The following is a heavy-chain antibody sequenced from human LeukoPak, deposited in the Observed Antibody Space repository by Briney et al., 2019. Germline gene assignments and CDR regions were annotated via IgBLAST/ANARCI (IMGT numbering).Heavy chain of an antibody. V-gene: IGHV3-20*04. CDR3: ARTELAGDFDY. CDR2: INWTGGTT. Sequence: GGSLRLSCAASGFTFDDYDMTWVRHAPGKGLEWVSGINWTGGTTGYADSVKGRFTISRDNAKNSLYLQMNSLRAEDTAVYYCARTELAGDFDYWGQGTLVTVSS. D-gene: IGHD6-19*01. CDR1: GFTFDDYD. J-gene: IGHJ4*02.